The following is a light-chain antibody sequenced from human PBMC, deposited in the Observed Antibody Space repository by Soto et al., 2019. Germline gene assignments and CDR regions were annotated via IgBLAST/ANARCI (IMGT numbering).Light chain of an antibody. CDR1: QSVGSN. V-gene: IGKV3-15*01. CDR2: GAS. Sequence: EIVMTQSPATLSVSPGERVTLSCRARQSVGSNLAWYQQKPGQAPRLLIYGASTRVTGIPARFSGSGSETEFTLTISSLQAEDSAVYFCQQYNTWPTWTFGQGTKVDIK. J-gene: IGKJ1*01. CDR3: QQYNTWPTWT.